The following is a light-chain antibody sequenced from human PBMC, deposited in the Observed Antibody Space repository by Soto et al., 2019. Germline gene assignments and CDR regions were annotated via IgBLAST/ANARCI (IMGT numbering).Light chain of an antibody. CDR3: QAWDSRSVV. V-gene: IGLV3-1*01. J-gene: IGLJ3*02. CDR1: KLGNIY. Sequence: SYELTQPPSVSVSPGQTASITCSGHKLGNIYSSWYQQKPGQSPVLVIYQDDKRPSGIHERFSGSISGNTATLPISGTQAMDEADYFCQAWDSRSVVFGGGTKLTVL. CDR2: QDD.